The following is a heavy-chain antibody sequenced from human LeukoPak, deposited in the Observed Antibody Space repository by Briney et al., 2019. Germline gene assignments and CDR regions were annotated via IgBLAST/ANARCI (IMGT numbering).Heavy chain of an antibody. J-gene: IGHJ5*02. CDR2: ISGSGGST. Sequence: GGSLRLSCAASGFTFSSYGMSWVRQAPGKGLEWVSAISGSGGSTYYADSVKGRFTISRDNSKNTLYLQMNSLRAEDTAVYYCAKDQAGYSGYDFPWFDPWGQGTLVTVSS. V-gene: IGHV3-23*01. D-gene: IGHD5-12*01. CDR1: GFTFSSYG. CDR3: AKDQAGYSGYDFPWFDP.